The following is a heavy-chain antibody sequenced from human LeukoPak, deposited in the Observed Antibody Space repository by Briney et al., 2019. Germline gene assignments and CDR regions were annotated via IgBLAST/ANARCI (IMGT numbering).Heavy chain of an antibody. Sequence: GGSLRLSCAASGFTFNRCGMHWVRQAPGKGLEWVAVITNDGSRQHYTDSVKGRFTISRDNSENTLSLQMNSLRDEDTAVYYCVKSSGTNDYGMDTWGQGTTVTVPS. CDR2: ITNDGSRQ. D-gene: IGHD3-10*01. CDR3: VKSSGTNDYGMDT. V-gene: IGHV3-30*18. CDR1: GFTFNRCG. J-gene: IGHJ6*02.